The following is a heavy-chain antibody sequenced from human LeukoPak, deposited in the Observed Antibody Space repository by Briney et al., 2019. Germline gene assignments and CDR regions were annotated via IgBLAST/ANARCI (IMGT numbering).Heavy chain of an antibody. CDR2: IRNDGSNE. CDR1: GFSFSVYA. Sequence: GGSLGLSCAASGFSFSVYAMHWVRQAQGKGLEWVAFIRNDGSNENYADSVKGRFTISRDKSKNTLYLQMNSLRAEDTAVYYCAKDRGDLPPYFDYWGQGTLVTVSS. D-gene: IGHD2-21*02. V-gene: IGHV3-30*02. J-gene: IGHJ4*02. CDR3: AKDRGDLPPYFDY.